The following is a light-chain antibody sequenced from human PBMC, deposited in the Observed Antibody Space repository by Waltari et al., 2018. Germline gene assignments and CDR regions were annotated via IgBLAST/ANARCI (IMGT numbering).Light chain of an antibody. V-gene: IGKV1-39*01. J-gene: IGKJ1*01. CDR1: QSIRSY. CDR3: QQSYSSLWT. CDR2: AAS. Sequence: DIQMTQSPSSLSASVGDRITITCRASQSIRSYLSWYQQKPGKAPELLIYAASNLLSGVPSSFSGSGSGTDFTLTISSLQPEDFATYFCQQSYSSLWTFGQGTKVEIK.